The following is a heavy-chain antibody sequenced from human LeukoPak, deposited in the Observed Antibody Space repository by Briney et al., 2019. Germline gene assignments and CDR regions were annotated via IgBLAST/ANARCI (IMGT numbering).Heavy chain of an antibody. V-gene: IGHV3-64*01. CDR1: GFAFSSYA. Sequence: GGSLRLSCAASGFAFSSYAMHWVGQAPGKGLEYVSAISSNGGSTYYANSVKGRFTISRDNSKNTLYLQMGSLRAEDMAVYYCARMYYDFWSGYYDYWGQGTLVTVSS. CDR2: ISSNGGST. J-gene: IGHJ4*02. D-gene: IGHD3-3*01. CDR3: ARMYYDFWSGYYDY.